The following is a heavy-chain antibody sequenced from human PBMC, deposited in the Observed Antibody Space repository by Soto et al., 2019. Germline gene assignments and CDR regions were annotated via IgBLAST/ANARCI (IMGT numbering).Heavy chain of an antibody. CDR3: ARASGQTTVTIEGWYYYYYMDV. V-gene: IGHV4-59*01. CDR1: GGPISSYY. J-gene: IGHJ6*03. D-gene: IGHD4-17*01. Sequence: SETLSLTCTVSGGPISSYYWSWIRQPPGKGLEWIGYIYYSGSTNYNPSLKSRVTISVDTSKNQFSLKLSSVTAADTAVYYCARASGQTTVTIEGWYYYYYMDVWGKGTKVTVSS. CDR2: IYYSGST.